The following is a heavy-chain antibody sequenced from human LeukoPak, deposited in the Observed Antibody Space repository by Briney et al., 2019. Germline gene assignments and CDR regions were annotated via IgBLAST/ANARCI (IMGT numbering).Heavy chain of an antibody. CDR2: INPNSGGT. D-gene: IGHD6-6*01. V-gene: IGHV1-2*02. Sequence: ASVKVSCKASGYTFTGYYMRWVRQAPGQGLEWMGWINPNSGGTNYAQKFQGRVTMTRDTSISTAYMELSRLRSDDTAVYYCARDGIAARRYYYYYYMDVWGKGTTVTVSS. CDR3: ARDGIAARRYYYYYYMDV. CDR1: GYTFTGYY. J-gene: IGHJ6*03.